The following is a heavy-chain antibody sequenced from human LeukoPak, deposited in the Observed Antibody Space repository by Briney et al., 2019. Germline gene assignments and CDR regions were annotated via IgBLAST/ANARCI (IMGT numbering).Heavy chain of an antibody. CDR3: ARLDAAMVPVGY. J-gene: IGHJ4*02. CDR1: GYMFSNYW. V-gene: IGHV5-51*01. Sequence: GESLKISCEGSGYMFSNYWIGWVRQMPGKGLEWMGIIYPGDSDTTYSPSFQGQVTISADTSINTAYVQWTSLKASDTAMYYCARLDAAMVPVGYWGQGTLVTVSS. D-gene: IGHD5-18*01. CDR2: IYPGDSDT.